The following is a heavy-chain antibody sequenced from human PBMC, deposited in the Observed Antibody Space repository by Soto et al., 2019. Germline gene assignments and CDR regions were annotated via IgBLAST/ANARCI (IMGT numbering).Heavy chain of an antibody. Sequence: SVKVSCKAAAGTFRSYAMSWVRQAPGQGLEWMGGTIPALGKTHYIEKFQGRVTITVDDATRTVYMEVRDLTSEDTAIYYCARGPFRPSAMDVWGQGTTVTVSS. D-gene: IGHD3-10*01. V-gene: IGHV1-69*10. CDR1: AGTFRSYA. CDR3: ARGPFRPSAMDV. CDR2: TIPALGKT. J-gene: IGHJ6*02.